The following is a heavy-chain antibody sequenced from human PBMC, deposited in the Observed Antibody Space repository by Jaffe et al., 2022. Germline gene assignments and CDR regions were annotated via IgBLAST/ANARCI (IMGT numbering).Heavy chain of an antibody. CDR1: GFTFGNYW. CDR2: INEEGRET. V-gene: IGHV3-7*01. D-gene: IGHD2-2*03. J-gene: IGHJ4*02. Sequence: EVQLVESGGGLVRPGGSLRLSCAASGFTFGNYWMSWVRQAPGKGLEWVANINEEGRETYLVDSVKGRFTISRDNDQSSMFLEMNSLRAEDTAVYYCARAGYCSSSSCYAFYWGQGILVTVSS. CDR3: ARAGYCSSSSCYAFY.